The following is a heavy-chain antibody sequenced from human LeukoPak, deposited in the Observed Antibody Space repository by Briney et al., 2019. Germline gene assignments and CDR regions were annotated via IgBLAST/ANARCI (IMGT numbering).Heavy chain of an antibody. V-gene: IGHV1-24*01. CDR1: GYTLTELS. CDR2: FDPEDGET. Sequence: ASVKVSCKVSGYTLTELSMHWVRQAPGKGLEWMGGFDPEDGETIYAQKFQGRVTMTEDTSTDTAYMELRSLRSDDTAVYYCARAGNTAMAMNFYYYYYMDVWAKGPRSPSP. CDR3: ARAGNTAMAMNFYYYYYMDV. J-gene: IGHJ6*03. D-gene: IGHD5-18*01.